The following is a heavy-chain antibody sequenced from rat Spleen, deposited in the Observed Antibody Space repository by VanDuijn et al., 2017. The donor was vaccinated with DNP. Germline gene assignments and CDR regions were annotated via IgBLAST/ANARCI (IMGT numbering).Heavy chain of an antibody. Sequence: EVQLVESGGGPVQPGRSLKLSCVASGFIFSNYWMTWIRQAPGKGLEWVASISNTADNTYYSDSVKGRFSLSRDNAKSTIYLQVNSLRSEDTATYYCTSNPHIRTAAPFDYWGQGVMVTVSS. V-gene: IGHV5-31*01. CDR3: TSNPHIRTAAPFDY. CDR2: ISNTADNT. J-gene: IGHJ2*01. D-gene: IGHD3-8*01. CDR1: GFIFSNYW.